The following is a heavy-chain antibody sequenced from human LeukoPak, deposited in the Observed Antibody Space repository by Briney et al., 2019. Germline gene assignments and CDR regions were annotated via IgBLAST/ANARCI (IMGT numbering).Heavy chain of an antibody. CDR2: INHSGST. J-gene: IGHJ6*03. CDR3: ARHRWGSSWPTKYYYYMDV. D-gene: IGHD6-13*01. CDR1: GGSFSGYY. V-gene: IGHV4-34*01. Sequence: SETLSLTCAVYGGSFSGYYWSWIRQPPGKGLEWIGEINHSGSTNYNPSLKSRVTISVDTSKNQFSLKLSSVTAADTAVYYCARHRWGSSWPTKYYYYMDVRGKGTTVTISS.